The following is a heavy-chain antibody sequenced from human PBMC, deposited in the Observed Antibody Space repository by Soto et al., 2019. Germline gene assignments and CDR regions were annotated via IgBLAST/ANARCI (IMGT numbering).Heavy chain of an antibody. D-gene: IGHD6-6*01. CDR3: ARESTKIAARDYYYGMDV. CDR1: GGTFSSYA. Sequence: GASVKVSCKASGGTFSSYAISWVRQAPGQGLEWMGGIIPIFGTANYAQKFQGRVTITADESTSTAYMELSSLRSEDTAVYYCARESTKIAARDYYYGMDVWGQGTTVTVSS. V-gene: IGHV1-69*13. CDR2: IIPIFGTA. J-gene: IGHJ6*02.